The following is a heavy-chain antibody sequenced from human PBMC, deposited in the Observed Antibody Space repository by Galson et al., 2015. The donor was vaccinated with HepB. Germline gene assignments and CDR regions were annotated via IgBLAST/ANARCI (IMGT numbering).Heavy chain of an antibody. Sequence: SLRLSCAASGFTFSSYSMNWVRQAPGKGLEWVSSISSSSSYIYYADSVKGRFTISRDNAKNSLYLQMNSLRAEDTAVYYCAREFDSSGYFDYWGQGTLVTVSS. CDR3: AREFDSSGYFDY. D-gene: IGHD3-22*01. J-gene: IGHJ4*02. CDR2: ISSSSSYI. V-gene: IGHV3-21*01. CDR1: GFTFSSYS.